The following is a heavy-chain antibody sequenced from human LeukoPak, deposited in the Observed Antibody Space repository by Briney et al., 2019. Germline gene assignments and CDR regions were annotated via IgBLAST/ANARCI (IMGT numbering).Heavy chain of an antibody. CDR1: GFTFSSYE. CDR3: ARGGIY. Sequence: PGGSLRLSCTASGFTFSSYEMNWVRQAPGKGLEWVSYISSSGSSMYYADSVKGRFTISRDNAKNSLYLLMNSLRAEDTAVYYCARGGIYWGQGTMVTVSS. CDR2: ISSSGSSM. D-gene: IGHD3-3*01. V-gene: IGHV3-48*03. J-gene: IGHJ3*01.